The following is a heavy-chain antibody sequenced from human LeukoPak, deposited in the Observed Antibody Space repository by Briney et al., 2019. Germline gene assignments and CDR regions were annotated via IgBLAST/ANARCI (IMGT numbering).Heavy chain of an antibody. Sequence: PGGSLRLSCAASGFTFTTYAMGWVRQSPGKGLERVSSISGGGGGTYYAEFVKGRFTISRDNSKNTLYLQMNSLRAEDTAVYYCAKFYDILTGYFDHWGQGTLVTVSS. CDR3: AKFYDILTGYFDH. CDR1: GFTFTTYA. V-gene: IGHV3-23*01. D-gene: IGHD3-9*01. J-gene: IGHJ4*02. CDR2: ISGGGGGT.